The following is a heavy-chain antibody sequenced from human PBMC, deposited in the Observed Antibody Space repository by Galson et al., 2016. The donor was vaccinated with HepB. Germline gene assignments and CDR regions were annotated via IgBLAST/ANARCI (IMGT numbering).Heavy chain of an antibody. CDR1: GYTFANYG. CDR3: ARDSRRDYFSGSSAFDY. J-gene: IGHJ4*02. V-gene: IGHV1-18*01. Sequence: SVKVSCKASGYTFANYGISWVRQAPGQGLEWMGWIRAYNGNTNYPQKLRGRITMTTDTSTSTAYMELRSLRSDDTAVYYCARDSRRDYFSGSSAFDYWGQGTLVTVSS. D-gene: IGHD3-10*01. CDR2: IRAYNGNT.